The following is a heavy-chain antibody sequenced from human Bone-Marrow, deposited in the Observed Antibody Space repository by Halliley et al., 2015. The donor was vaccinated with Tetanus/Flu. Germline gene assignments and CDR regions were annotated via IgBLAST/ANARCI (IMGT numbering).Heavy chain of an antibody. D-gene: IGHD1-7*01. CDR2: IFYSEGT. V-gene: IGHV4-59*01. J-gene: IGHJ4*02. Sequence: TLSRTSSVPGGSIKSYYWSWIRQPPGKRLEWIGNIFYSEGTKYNPSLKSRVTISLDMSKNQFSLKLNSVTAADSAVYYCAGGGELPDFWGQGTLVTVSS. CDR3: AGGGELPDF. CDR1: GGSIKSYY.